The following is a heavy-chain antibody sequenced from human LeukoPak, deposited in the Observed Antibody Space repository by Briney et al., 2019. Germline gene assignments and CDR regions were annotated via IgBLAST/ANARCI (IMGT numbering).Heavy chain of an antibody. J-gene: IGHJ4*02. Sequence: GGSLRLSCAASGFTFSDYYMSWIRQAPGKGLEWVSHISRSGSTRYYADSVKGRFTISRDNAKNSLYLQMNSLRAEDTAVYYCARVGIQLCVDYWGQGTLVTVSS. V-gene: IGHV3-11*04. CDR2: ISRSGSTR. CDR3: ARVGIQLCVDY. D-gene: IGHD5-18*01. CDR1: GFTFSDYY.